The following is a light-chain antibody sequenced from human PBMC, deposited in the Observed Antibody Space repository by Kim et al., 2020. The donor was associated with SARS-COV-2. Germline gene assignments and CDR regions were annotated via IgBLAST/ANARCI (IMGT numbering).Light chain of an antibody. V-gene: IGLV7-46*01. CDR1: PGAVTRANF. Sequence: GVTVAITCDSSPGAVTRANFHFRFQQKHGQAPRTLIYDTGNRHSWTPARFSGSLLGGKAALTLSAEQAEDEADYYCLLSYSDSRVFGGGTQLTVL. J-gene: IGLJ2*01. CDR2: DTG. CDR3: LLSYSDSRV.